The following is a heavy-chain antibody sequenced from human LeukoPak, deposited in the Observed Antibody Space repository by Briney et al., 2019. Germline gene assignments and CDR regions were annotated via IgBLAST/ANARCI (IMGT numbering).Heavy chain of an antibody. V-gene: IGHV3-74*01. CDR1: GFTFSSYW. Sequence: GGSLRLSCTASGFTFSSYWMHWVRQVPGKGLVWVSRIYSDGSVRTYADSVEGRFTISRDNAKDTVYLQMNRLRAEDTAVYYCTRAGMVTGLDYWGRGTLVTVSS. CDR3: TRAGMVTGLDY. D-gene: IGHD2-21*02. J-gene: IGHJ4*02. CDR2: IYSDGSVR.